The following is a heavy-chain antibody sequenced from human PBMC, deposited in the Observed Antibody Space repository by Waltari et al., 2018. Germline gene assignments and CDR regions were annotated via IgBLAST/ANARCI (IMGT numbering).Heavy chain of an antibody. CDR3: ARQRSDYYGMDV. CDR1: GYSFPSYR. Sequence: EVQLVQSGAAVKKSGESLKISCQASGYSFPSYRTAWLRQMPGKGLEWMGIIYAGDSDTRYSPSFQGQVTISADKSINTAYLQWSSLKASDTAMYYCARQRSDYYGMDVWGQGTTVTVSS. J-gene: IGHJ6*02. V-gene: IGHV5-51*01. CDR2: IYAGDSDT.